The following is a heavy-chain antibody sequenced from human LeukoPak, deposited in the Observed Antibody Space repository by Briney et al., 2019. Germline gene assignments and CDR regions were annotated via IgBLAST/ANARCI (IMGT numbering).Heavy chain of an antibody. J-gene: IGHJ3*02. Sequence: GRSLRLSCAASGFTFSSYAMHWVRQAPGKGLERFSVIYSGGSTYYADSVKGRFTISRDNSKNTLYLQMNSLRAEDTAVYYCARDSTGYLNAFDIWGQGTMVTVSS. D-gene: IGHD2-2*01. CDR2: IYSGGST. CDR3: ARDSTGYLNAFDI. V-gene: IGHV3-53*01. CDR1: GFTFSSYA.